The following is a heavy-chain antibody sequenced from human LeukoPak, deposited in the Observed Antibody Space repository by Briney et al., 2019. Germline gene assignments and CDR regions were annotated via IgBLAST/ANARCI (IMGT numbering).Heavy chain of an antibody. CDR3: AREYSSGWYPRVFDP. V-gene: IGHV4-59*01. Sequence: SETLSLTCTVSGGSISSYYWSWIRQPPGKGLEWIGYIYYSGSTNYNPSLKSRVTISVDTSKNQFSLKLSSVTAADTAVYYCAREYSSGWYPRVFDPWGQGTLVTVSS. J-gene: IGHJ5*02. CDR2: IYYSGST. D-gene: IGHD6-19*01. CDR1: GGSISSYY.